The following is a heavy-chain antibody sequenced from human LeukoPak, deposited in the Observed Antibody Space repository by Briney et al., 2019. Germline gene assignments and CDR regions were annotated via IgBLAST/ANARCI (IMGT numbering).Heavy chain of an antibody. CDR2: ISSSGSTI. CDR1: GFTFSSYG. V-gene: IGHV3-48*04. CDR3: ARQQTYYDILTGYYAPLSFDY. J-gene: IGHJ4*02. Sequence: GRSLRLPCAASGFTFSSYGMHWVRQAPGKGLEWVSYISSSGSTIYYADSVKGRFTISRDNAKNSLYLQMNSLRAEDTAVYYCARQQTYYDILTGYYAPLSFDYWGQGTLVTVSS. D-gene: IGHD3-9*01.